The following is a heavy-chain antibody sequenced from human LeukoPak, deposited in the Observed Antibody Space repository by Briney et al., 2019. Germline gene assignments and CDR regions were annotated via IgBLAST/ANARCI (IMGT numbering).Heavy chain of an antibody. J-gene: IGHJ4*02. CDR2: INHSGST. CDR1: GGSFSGCY. Sequence: KPSETLSLTCAVYGGSFSGCYWSWIRQPPGKGLEWIGEINHSGSTNYNPSLKSRVTISVDTSKNQFSLKLSSVTAAETAVYYCAREGYDILTGYPPYRPAAHNYYFDYWGQGTLVTASS. CDR3: AREGYDILTGYPPYRPAAHNYYFDY. D-gene: IGHD3-9*01. V-gene: IGHV4-34*01.